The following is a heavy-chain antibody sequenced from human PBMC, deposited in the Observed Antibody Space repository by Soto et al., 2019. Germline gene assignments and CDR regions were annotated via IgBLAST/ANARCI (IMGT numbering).Heavy chain of an antibody. Sequence: SETLSLTCTVSGGSISSGGYYWSWIRQHPGKGLEWIGYIYYSGSTYYNPSLKSRVTISVDTSKNQFSLKLSSVTAADTAVYYCARKYYYGSGGYKGHSWFDPWGQGTLVTVSS. D-gene: IGHD3-10*01. CDR2: IYYSGST. CDR3: ARKYYYGSGGYKGHSWFDP. J-gene: IGHJ5*02. CDR1: GGSISSGGYY. V-gene: IGHV4-31*03.